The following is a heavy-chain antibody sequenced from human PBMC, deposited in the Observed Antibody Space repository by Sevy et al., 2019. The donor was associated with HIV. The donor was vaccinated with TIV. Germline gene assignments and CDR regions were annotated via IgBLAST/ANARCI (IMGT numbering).Heavy chain of an antibody. CDR3: AKDYCSGGSCYSTTFDY. CDR1: GFTFSSYA. J-gene: IGHJ4*02. D-gene: IGHD2-15*01. Sequence: GGSLRLSCAASGFTFSSYAMSWVRQAPGKGLEWVSAISGSGGSTYYADSVKGRFTISRENSKNTLYLQMNSLRAEDTAVYYCAKDYCSGGSCYSTTFDYWGQGTLVTVSS. CDR2: ISGSGGST. V-gene: IGHV3-23*01.